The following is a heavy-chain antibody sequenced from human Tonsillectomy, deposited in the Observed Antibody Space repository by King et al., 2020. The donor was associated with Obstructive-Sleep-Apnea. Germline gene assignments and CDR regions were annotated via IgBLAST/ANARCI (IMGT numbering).Heavy chain of an antibody. CDR1: GFTFSSYA. CDR3: AKGLPTPITLVREDAFDI. V-gene: IGHV3-23*04. J-gene: IGHJ3*02. D-gene: IGHD3-10*01. Sequence: VQLVESGGGLVQPGGSLRLSCAASGFTFSSYAMSWVRQAPGKGLEWVSAISDSGGSTHYADSVKGRFTISRDNSQNTLHLHMNSLRGEDTAVYYCAKGLPTPITLVREDAFDIWGQGTMVTVSS. CDR2: ISDSGGST.